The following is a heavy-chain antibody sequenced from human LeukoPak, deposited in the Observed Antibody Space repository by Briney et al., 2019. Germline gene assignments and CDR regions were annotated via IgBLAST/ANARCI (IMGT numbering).Heavy chain of an antibody. CDR2: ISSYDYST. CDR1: GFTFSNYA. D-gene: IGHD1-26*01. CDR3: ARELRSGTYYFDY. J-gene: IGHJ4*02. V-gene: IGHV3-64*01. Sequence: GGSLRLSCSASGFTFSNYAMHWVRQAPGKGLEYVSAISSYDYSTYYANSVKGRFTVSRDNSKNTLYLQMGSLRPEDMAVYYCARELRSGTYYFDYWGQGTLVTVFS.